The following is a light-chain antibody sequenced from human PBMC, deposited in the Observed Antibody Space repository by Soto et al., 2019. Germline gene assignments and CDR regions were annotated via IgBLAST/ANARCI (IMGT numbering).Light chain of an antibody. CDR1: QSVTSSY. CDR2: AAY. J-gene: IGKJ1*01. V-gene: IGKV3-20*01. Sequence: IVLTQFPGTVSLSTGERATLSCRASQSVTSSYLAWYQQKPGQAPRLLIFAAYSRATGIPDRFSGSGSGTSFTLTISILEPEDFAMYYCQQHGISRVRTFGQGTKVEVK. CDR3: QQHGISRVRT.